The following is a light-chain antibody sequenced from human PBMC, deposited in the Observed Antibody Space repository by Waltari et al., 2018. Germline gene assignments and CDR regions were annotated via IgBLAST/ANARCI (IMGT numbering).Light chain of an antibody. J-gene: IGKJ2*01. CDR2: DAS. CDR3: QQYDNLPYT. Sequence: DIQMTPSPSSLSASVGDRVTLTCQASQDISNYLNWYQQKPGKAPKLLIYDASNLETGVPSRFSGSGSGTDFTFTISSLQPEDIATYYCQQYDNLPYTFGQGTKLEI. V-gene: IGKV1-33*01. CDR1: QDISNY.